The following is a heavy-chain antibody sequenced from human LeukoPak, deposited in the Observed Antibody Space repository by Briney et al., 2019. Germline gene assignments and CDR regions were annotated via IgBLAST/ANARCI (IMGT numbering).Heavy chain of an antibody. D-gene: IGHD4-17*01. V-gene: IGHV1-8*01. Sequence: ASVKVSCKASGYTFTSYYINWVRQATGQGLDWMGWMNPNSGNTGYAQMFQGRVAMSRNTSIGTAYMELSSLRSEDTAVYYCARGRIYGNWFDPWGQGTRVTVSS. CDR2: MNPNSGNT. J-gene: IGHJ5*02. CDR1: GYTFTSYY. CDR3: ARGRIYGNWFDP.